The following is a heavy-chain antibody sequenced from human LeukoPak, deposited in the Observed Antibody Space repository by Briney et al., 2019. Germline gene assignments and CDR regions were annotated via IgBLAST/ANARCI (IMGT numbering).Heavy chain of an antibody. J-gene: IGHJ4*02. V-gene: IGHV1-2*02. D-gene: IGHD1-1*01. CDR2: INPNSGGT. CDR1: GYTFTGYY. CDR3: ARGGDWNDFPFDY. Sequence: EASVKVSCKASGYTFTGYYMHWVRQAPGQGLEWMGWINPNSGGTNYAQKFQGRVTMTRDTSISTAYMELSRLRSDDTAVYYCARGGDWNDFPFDYWGQGTLVTVSS.